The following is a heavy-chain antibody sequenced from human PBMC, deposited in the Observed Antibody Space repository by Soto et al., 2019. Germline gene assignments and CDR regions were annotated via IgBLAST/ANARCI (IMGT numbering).Heavy chain of an antibody. V-gene: IGHV1-69*01. CDR1: GGTFSKYA. CDR3: ARPLRDRNLFPGLAV. J-gene: IGHJ6*02. Sequence: QVQLVQSGAELKKPGSSVKVSCKASGGTFSKYAISWVRQAPGQGLEWLGGIIPMFGTPNYAQKFQGRVTISADESTTPASLELSSLSSADTAVYFCARPLRDRNLFPGLAVWGQGTTVTVSS. D-gene: IGHD2-21*01. CDR2: IIPMFGTP.